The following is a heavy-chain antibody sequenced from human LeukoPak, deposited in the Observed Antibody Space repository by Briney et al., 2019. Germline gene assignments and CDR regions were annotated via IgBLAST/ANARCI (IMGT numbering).Heavy chain of an antibody. CDR2: IKQDGSEK. J-gene: IGHJ4*02. V-gene: IGHV3-7*03. Sequence: PGGSLRLSCAASGFTFSSYWMSWVRQAPGQGLEWVANIKQDGSEKYYVDSVKGRFTVSRDNSRNSLYLQMNSLRTEDTALYYCAKGGSGWYTGEVGVDYWGQGTLVTVSS. CDR1: GFTFSSYW. D-gene: IGHD6-19*01. CDR3: AKGGSGWYTGEVGVDY.